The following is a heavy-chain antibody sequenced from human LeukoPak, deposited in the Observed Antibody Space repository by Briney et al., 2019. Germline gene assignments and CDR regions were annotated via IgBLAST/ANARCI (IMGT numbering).Heavy chain of an antibody. D-gene: IGHD2/OR15-2a*01. CDR2: INHSGST. J-gene: IGHJ4*02. Sequence: PSETLSLTCAVYGGSFSGYYWSWIRQPPGKGLEWIGEINHSGSTNYNPSLKSRVTISVDTSKNQFSLKLSSVTAADTAVYYCARSGAARYLTNWGQGTLATVSS. CDR3: ARSGAARYLTN. CDR1: GGSFSGYY. V-gene: IGHV4-34*01.